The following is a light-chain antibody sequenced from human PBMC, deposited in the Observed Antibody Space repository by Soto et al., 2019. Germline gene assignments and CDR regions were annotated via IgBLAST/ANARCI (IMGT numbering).Light chain of an antibody. V-gene: IGKV3-15*01. CDR3: QQYNNWPFS. CDR1: QGVTTN. J-gene: IGKJ5*01. CDR2: DVS. Sequence: EIVMTQSPATLSVSPGERATLSCRAGQGVTTNFAWYQQKSGQSPRLLIYDVSIRATGVPARFIGTGSETACTFTIGGLHSEDSAVYFCQQYNNWPFSFDQGTQVQIK.